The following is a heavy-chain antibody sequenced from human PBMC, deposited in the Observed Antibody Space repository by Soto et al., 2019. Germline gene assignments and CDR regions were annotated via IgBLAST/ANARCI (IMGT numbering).Heavy chain of an antibody. D-gene: IGHD3-16*01. CDR2: ISDDSSRT. CDR1: GYTFNTFE. V-gene: IGHV3-23*01. Sequence: EVQLLESGGGLVQPGGALRLSCAASGYTFNTFEMSWVHQAPGREMEGVSFISDDSSRTYYADAVKGRFTISRDNSKYTLYLQMNSLTAEDTAVYACVKGGWLDFWGQGTLVTVSS. J-gene: IGHJ5*01. CDR3: VKGGWLDF.